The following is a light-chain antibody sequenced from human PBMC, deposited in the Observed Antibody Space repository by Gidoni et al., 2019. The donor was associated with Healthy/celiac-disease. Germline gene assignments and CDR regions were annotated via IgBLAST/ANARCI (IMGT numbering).Light chain of an antibody. CDR2: LGS. V-gene: IGKV2-28*01. CDR1: QSLLNSTRYND. CDR3: MQDWPNPT. Sequence: IVTTPSPLFLPVTPRAPASISCRSSQSLLNSTRYNDLDWYLQKPGQSPQLLIYLGSNRATGVPYRVSGSGSGTDFTLNISRVEADDVGFYYWMQDWPNPTFGGGTKVEIK. J-gene: IGKJ4*01.